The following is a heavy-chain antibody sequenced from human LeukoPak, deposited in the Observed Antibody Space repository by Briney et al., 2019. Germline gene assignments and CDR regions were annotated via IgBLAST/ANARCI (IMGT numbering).Heavy chain of an antibody. V-gene: IGHV3-21*01. D-gene: IGHD1-26*01. Sequence: GGSLRLSCAASGFTFSSYSMNWVRQAPGKGLEWVSSISSSRSYIYYADSVKGRFTISRDNAKNSLYLQMNSLRAEDTAVYYCARDRARGVGATRLGYYYGMDVWGQGTTVTVSS. CDR3: ARDRARGVGATRLGYYYGMDV. CDR1: GFTFSSYS. J-gene: IGHJ6*02. CDR2: ISSSRSYI.